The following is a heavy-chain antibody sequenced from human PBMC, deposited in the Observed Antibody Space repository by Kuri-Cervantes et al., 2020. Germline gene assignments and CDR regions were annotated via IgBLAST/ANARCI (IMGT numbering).Heavy chain of an antibody. CDR2: IKSKTDGGTT. CDR3: TTDLYMWTTTFGY. D-gene: IGHD3/OR15-3a*01. CDR1: GFTFSNAW. Sequence: ETLSLTCAASGFTFSNAWMSWVRQAPGKGLEWVGRIKSKTDGGTTDYAAPVKGRFTISRDDSKNTLYLQMNSLRTEDTAVYYCTTDLYMWTTTFGYWGQGTLVTVSS. J-gene: IGHJ4*02. V-gene: IGHV3-15*01.